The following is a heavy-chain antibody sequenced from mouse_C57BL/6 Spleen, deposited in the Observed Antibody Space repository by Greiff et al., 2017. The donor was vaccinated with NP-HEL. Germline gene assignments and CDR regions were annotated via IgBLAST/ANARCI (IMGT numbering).Heavy chain of an antibody. Sequence: VQLQQSGAELVRPGASVTLSCKASGYTFTDYEMHWVKQTPVHGLEWIGAIDPETGGTAYNQKFKGKAKLTAVTSASTAYMELSSLTNEDSAVYYCTRERDSYEHFDVWGTGTTVTVSS. V-gene: IGHV1-15*01. CDR3: TRERDSYEHFDV. J-gene: IGHJ1*03. D-gene: IGHD2-3*01. CDR2: IDPETGGT. CDR1: GYTFTDYE.